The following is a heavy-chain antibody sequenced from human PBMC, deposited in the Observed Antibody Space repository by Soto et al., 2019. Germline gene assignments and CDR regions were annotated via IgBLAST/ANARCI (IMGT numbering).Heavy chain of an antibody. J-gene: IGHJ4*02. CDR2: IYSGGST. CDR1: GFTVSSNY. Sequence: EVQLVETGGGLIQPGGSLRLSCAASGFTVSSNYMSWVRQAPGKGLEWVSVIYSGGSTYYEDSVKGLFTISRDNSKNTLYLQMNSLGAEDTAVYYCARAPPTTGYFDYWGQGTLVTVSS. V-gene: IGHV3-53*02. CDR3: ARAPPTTGYFDY. D-gene: IGHD4-17*01.